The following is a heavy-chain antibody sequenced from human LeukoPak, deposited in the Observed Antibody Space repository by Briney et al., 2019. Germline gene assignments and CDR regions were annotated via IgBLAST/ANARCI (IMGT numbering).Heavy chain of an antibody. CDR3: ARGGTDGYNYFDY. CDR2: ISSRGKTI. Sequence: PGGSLRLSCAVSGFTFSSYEMNWVRQAPGKGLEWVSYISSRGKTIYYADSVKGRFTIPRDNAKNSLFLQMNSLRADDTAVYYCARGGTDGYNYFDYWGQGTLVTVSS. CDR1: GFTFSSYE. J-gene: IGHJ4*02. V-gene: IGHV3-48*03. D-gene: IGHD5-24*01.